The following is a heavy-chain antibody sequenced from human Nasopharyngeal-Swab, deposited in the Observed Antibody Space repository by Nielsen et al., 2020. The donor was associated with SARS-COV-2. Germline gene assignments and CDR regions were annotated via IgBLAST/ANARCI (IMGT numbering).Heavy chain of an antibody. Sequence: GESLKISCAASGFTFDDYAMSWVRQVPGKGLVWVANINWIGGSADYSDAVKGRFTISRDNAKNSLYLQMNSLRAEDTAIYHCARQTIYSFGWFDSWGQGNLVTVSS. D-gene: IGHD3-3*01. CDR1: GFTFDDYA. V-gene: IGHV3-20*01. CDR2: INWIGGSA. J-gene: IGHJ5*01. CDR3: ARQTIYSFGWFDS.